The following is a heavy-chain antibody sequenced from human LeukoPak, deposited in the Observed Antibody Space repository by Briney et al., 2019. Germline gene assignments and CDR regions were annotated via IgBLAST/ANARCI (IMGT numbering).Heavy chain of an antibody. J-gene: IGHJ6*03. Sequence: PGGSLRLSCAASGFTFSSYGMHWVRQAPGKGLEWVAFIRYDGSNKYYADSVKGRFTISRDNSKNTLYLQMNSLRAEDTAVYYCAKASTMVRGVIITLTPQRKYYMDVWGKGTTVTISS. V-gene: IGHV3-30*02. D-gene: IGHD3-10*01. CDR3: AKASTMVRGVIITLTPQRKYYMDV. CDR2: IRYDGSNK. CDR1: GFTFSSYG.